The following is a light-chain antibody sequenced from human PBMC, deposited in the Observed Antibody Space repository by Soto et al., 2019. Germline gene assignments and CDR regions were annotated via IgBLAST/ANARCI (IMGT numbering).Light chain of an antibody. CDR3: CSYAGSSPNYV. J-gene: IGLJ1*01. V-gene: IGLV2-23*01. CDR2: EGS. CDR1: SSDVGSYNL. Sequence: QSVLTQPASVSGSPGQSITISCTGTSSDVGSYNLVSWYQQHPGKAPKLMIYEGSKRPSGVSNRFSGSKSGNTASLTISGLQAEDEADYYCCSYAGSSPNYVLGNGTKVTV.